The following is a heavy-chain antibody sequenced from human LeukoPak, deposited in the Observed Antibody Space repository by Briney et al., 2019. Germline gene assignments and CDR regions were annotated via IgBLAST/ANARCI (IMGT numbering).Heavy chain of an antibody. D-gene: IGHD5-12*01. V-gene: IGHV3-21*01. CDR3: ARGRSGYDRNDAFDI. CDR1: GFTFSSYS. Sequence: GGSLRLSCAASGFTFSSYSMNWVRQAPGKGLEWVSSISSSSSYIYYADSVKGRFTISRDNAKNALYLQMNSLRAEDTAVYYCARGRSGYDRNDAFDIWSQGTMVTVSS. J-gene: IGHJ3*02. CDR2: ISSSSSYI.